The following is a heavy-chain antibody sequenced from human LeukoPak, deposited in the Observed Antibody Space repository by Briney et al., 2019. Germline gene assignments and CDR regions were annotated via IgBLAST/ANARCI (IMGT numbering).Heavy chain of an antibody. CDR1: GFSFSSYA. V-gene: IGHV3-23*01. Sequence: GGSLRLSCAASGFSFSSYAMAWVRQAPGKGLEWVSTISGSGLTTYYADSVEGRFTISRDNAKNSLYLQMNSLRAEDTAVYYCARERSWIQLWIDAFDIWGQGTTVTVSS. CDR2: ISGSGLTT. J-gene: IGHJ3*02. CDR3: ARERSWIQLWIDAFDI. D-gene: IGHD5-18*01.